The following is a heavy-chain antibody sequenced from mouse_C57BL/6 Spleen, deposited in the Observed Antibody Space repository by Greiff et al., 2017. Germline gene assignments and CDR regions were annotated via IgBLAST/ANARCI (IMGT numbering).Heavy chain of an antibody. CDR3: ARIYYYGSSHYFDY. Sequence: VQLQQSGPELVKPGASVKISCKASGYSFTGYYMNWVKQSPEKSLEWIGEINPSTGGTTYNQKFKAKATLTVDKSSSTAYMQLKSLTSEDSAVYYCARIYYYGSSHYFDYWGQGTTLTVSS. J-gene: IGHJ2*01. CDR2: INPSTGGT. V-gene: IGHV1-42*01. D-gene: IGHD1-1*01. CDR1: GYSFTGYY.